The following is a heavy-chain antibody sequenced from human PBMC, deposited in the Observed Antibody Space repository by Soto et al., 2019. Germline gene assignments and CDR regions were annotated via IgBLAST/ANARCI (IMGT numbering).Heavy chain of an antibody. J-gene: IGHJ4*02. CDR2: ITRSSSYI. Sequence: EVQLVESGGGPVKPGGSLRLSCAASGFAFNTYSMNWVRQAPGKGLEWVAFITRSSSYICYADSVRGRFTLSRDNAKNSLYLQMNSLGAEDTAIYYCARDDGWLILDYWGQGTLVTVSS. CDR3: ARDDGWLILDY. V-gene: IGHV3-21*06. D-gene: IGHD6-19*01. CDR1: GFAFNTYS.